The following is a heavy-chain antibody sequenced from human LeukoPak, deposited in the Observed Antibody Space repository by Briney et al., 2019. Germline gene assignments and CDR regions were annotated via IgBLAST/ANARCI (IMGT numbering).Heavy chain of an antibody. V-gene: IGHV3-74*01. Sequence: PGGSLRLSCAASGFTFSSYWMHWVRQAPGKGLVWVSRIKSDGSSRSYADSVKGRFTISRDNAKNTLYLQMNSLRAEDTAVYYCARDSDSCTGGSCSFGYWGQGTLVTVSS. CDR2: IKSDGSSR. D-gene: IGHD2-8*02. CDR3: ARDSDSCTGGSCSFGY. J-gene: IGHJ4*02. CDR1: GFTFSSYW.